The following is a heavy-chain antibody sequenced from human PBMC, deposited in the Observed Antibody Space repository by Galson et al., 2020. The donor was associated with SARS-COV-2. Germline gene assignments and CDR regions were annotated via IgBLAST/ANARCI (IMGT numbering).Heavy chain of an antibody. V-gene: IGHV3-23*01. CDR1: GFTFSSYA. CDR3: AKGSSGYPLYFDY. D-gene: IGHD3-22*01. CDR2: ISGSGGST. J-gene: IGHJ4*02. Sequence: TGGSLRLSCAASGFTFSSYAMSWVRQAPGKGLEWVSAISGSGGSTYYADSVKGRFTISRDNSKNTLYLQMNSLRAEDTAVYYCAKGSSGYPLYFDYWGQGTLVTVSS.